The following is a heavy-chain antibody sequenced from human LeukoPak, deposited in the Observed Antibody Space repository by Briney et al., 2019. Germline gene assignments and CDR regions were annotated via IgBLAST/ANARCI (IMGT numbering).Heavy chain of an antibody. CDR1: GFTVSGNY. CDR2: IYSGDTT. Sequence: GGSLRLSCAVSGFTVSGNYMSWVRHAPGKGLEWVSLIYSGDTTLYADSVKGRFTISRDISKNTVYLQMNSLRAEDTAVYYCARRAGGYSHPYDYWGQGILVTVSS. J-gene: IGHJ4*02. CDR3: ARRAGGYSHPYDY. D-gene: IGHD4-23*01. V-gene: IGHV3-53*01.